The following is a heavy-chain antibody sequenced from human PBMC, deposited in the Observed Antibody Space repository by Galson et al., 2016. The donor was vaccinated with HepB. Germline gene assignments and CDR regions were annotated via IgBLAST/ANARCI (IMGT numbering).Heavy chain of an antibody. J-gene: IGHJ4*02. V-gene: IGHV4-59*01. CDR2: IYYSGST. D-gene: IGHD3-10*01. CDR3: ARGSGEFFVEY. Sequence: ETLSLTCTVSGGSIRSYYWSWIRQPPGKGLEWIGYIYYSGSTNYNPSLKSRVTISVDTSKNQFSLKLSSVTAADTAVYYCARGSGEFFVEYRGQGTLVTVSS. CDR1: GGSIRSYY.